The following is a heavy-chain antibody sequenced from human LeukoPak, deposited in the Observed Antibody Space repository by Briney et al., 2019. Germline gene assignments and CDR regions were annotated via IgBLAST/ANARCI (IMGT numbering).Heavy chain of an antibody. CDR3: AREDVVVFAFDL. D-gene: IGHD3-22*01. CDR1: GVSITDYY. J-gene: IGHJ3*01. CDR2: VSASGTA. V-gene: IGHV4-4*07. Sequence: SETLSLICSVSGVSITDYYWNWLRQPAGKGLEWIGRVSASGTANYNPSLKSRVTLSVDTAQNQSSLKLTSVTGADTAVYYCAREDVVVFAFDLWGQGTKVTVSS.